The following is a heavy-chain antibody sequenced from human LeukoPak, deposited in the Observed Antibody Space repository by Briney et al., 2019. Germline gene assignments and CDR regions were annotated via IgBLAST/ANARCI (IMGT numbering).Heavy chain of an antibody. Sequence: GGSLRLSCAASGFTFISYEMSWVRQAPGKGLEWVSYISVSGSTIYYPSSVKGRFTFSRDNAKNSLYLQMNRPRAEDSVAFYWARSAYDYDWVSYAGLYNYMDVWSKGSTVT. CDR1: GFTFISYE. D-gene: IGHD3-16*01. J-gene: IGHJ6*03. CDR3: ARSAYDYDWVSYAGLYNYMDV. CDR2: ISVSGSTI. V-gene: IGHV3-48*03.